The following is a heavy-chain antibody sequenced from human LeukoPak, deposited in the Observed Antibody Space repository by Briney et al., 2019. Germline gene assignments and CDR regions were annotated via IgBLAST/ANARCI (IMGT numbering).Heavy chain of an antibody. CDR1: GTSISSYY. CDR3: ARLREGSMATMQD. Sequence: SETLSLTCTVSGTSISSYYWSWSRQPAGKGLEWIGRIYATGSTNYNPSLKSGVSMSVDASKNQFSLKLGSVTAADTAVYYCARLREGSMATMQDWGQGTLVTVSS. CDR2: IYATGST. D-gene: IGHD5-24*01. V-gene: IGHV4-4*07. J-gene: IGHJ4*02.